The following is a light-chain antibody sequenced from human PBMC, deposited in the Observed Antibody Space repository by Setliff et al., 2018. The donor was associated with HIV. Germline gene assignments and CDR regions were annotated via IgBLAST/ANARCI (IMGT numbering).Light chain of an antibody. CDR1: SSDVGSYNL. CDR2: EVN. Sequence: SALTQPASVSGSPGQSITISCSGTSSDVGSYNLVSWYQQHPGRAPKLIIYEVNKRPSEVSVRFSASKSGNTASLTISEVQADDEADYYCCSYTGDDTLYVFGTGTKVTVL. CDR3: CSYTGDDTLYV. J-gene: IGLJ1*01. V-gene: IGLV2-23*02.